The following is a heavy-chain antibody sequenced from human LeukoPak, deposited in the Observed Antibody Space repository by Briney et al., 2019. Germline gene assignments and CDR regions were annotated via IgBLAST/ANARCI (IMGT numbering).Heavy chain of an antibody. Sequence: PSGTLSLTCTVSGGSITSYYWNWIRQPPGKGLEWIGYIHYSGGTNYHPSVNSRVTMSVDTSKSQFSLRLTSVTAADTAVYYCARVYRWAEAIDYWGQGTLVTVSS. D-gene: IGHD1-26*01. CDR3: ARVYRWAEAIDY. J-gene: IGHJ4*02. CDR1: GGSITSYY. V-gene: IGHV4-59*01. CDR2: IHYSGGT.